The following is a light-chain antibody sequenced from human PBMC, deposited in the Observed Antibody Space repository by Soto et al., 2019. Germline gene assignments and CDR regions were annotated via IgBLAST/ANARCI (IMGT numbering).Light chain of an antibody. CDR1: QSVSSNY. CDR3: QQYGSSPPVT. V-gene: IGKV3-20*01. Sequence: IVLTQSPDTLSLSPGERATLSCRASQSVSSNYLAWYQQKLGQAPRLLIYDASRRATGIPDRFSGSGSGTDFTLTISRLEPEDFAVYYCQQYGSSPPVTFGQGTKVDI. J-gene: IGKJ1*01. CDR2: DAS.